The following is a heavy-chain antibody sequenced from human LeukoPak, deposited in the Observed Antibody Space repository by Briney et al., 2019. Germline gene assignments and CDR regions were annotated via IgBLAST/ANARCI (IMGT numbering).Heavy chain of an antibody. CDR1: GGSISSYY. CDR2: IYYSGST. Sequence: PSETLSLTCNVSGGSISSYYWSWIRQPPGKGLEWIGYIYYSGSTNYNPSLKSRVTISVDTSKNQSSLKLSSVTAADTAVYYCARAYSYGYSYFDYWGQGTLVTVPS. CDR3: ARAYSYGYSYFDY. J-gene: IGHJ4*02. V-gene: IGHV4-59*01. D-gene: IGHD5-18*01.